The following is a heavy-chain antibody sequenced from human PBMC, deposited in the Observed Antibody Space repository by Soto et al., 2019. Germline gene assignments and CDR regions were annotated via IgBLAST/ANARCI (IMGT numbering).Heavy chain of an antibody. CDR1: GFSLSNAGMG. J-gene: IGHJ5*02. CDR3: AQTEDGGRSRTPAGWFDA. CDR2: IFSNDER. D-gene: IGHD2-15*01. V-gene: IGHV2-26*01. Sequence: QVTLKESGPVLVKPTETLTLTCTVSGFSLSNAGMGVSWIRQPPGKALEWLAHIFSNDERRFSTPLKNRLSISKDTSNSQVVLIMTNMDPVDTATYYCAQTEDGGRSRTPAGWFDAWGQGTLVTVSS.